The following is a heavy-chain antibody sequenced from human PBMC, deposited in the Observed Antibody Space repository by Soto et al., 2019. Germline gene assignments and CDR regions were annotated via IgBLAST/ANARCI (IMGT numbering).Heavy chain of an antibody. CDR2: ISSSSSSTI. D-gene: IGHD3-9*01. V-gene: IGHV3-48*01. CDR3: ARGYYDILTGPDY. Sequence: PGGSLRLSCAASGFTFSSYSMNWVRQAPGKGLKWVSYISSSSSSTIYYADSVKGRFTISRDNAKNSLYLQMNSLRAEDTAVYYCARGYYDILTGPDYWGQGTLVTVSS. J-gene: IGHJ4*02. CDR1: GFTFSSYS.